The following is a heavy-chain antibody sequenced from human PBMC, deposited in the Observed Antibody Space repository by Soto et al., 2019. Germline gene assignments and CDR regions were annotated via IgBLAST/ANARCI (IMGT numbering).Heavy chain of an antibody. V-gene: IGHV1-69*01. J-gene: IGHJ4*02. CDR3: ASGASRWYPYFFDS. CDR2: IIPYYNTL. Sequence: QAQVVQSGAEVRKPGSSVKLSCKASEGTFNSYAIAWVRQAPGQGLEWMGGIIPYYNTLNYAQKFQDRVTSTAADSTNTVYMELSSLRSDDTAVYFWASGASRWYPYFFDSWAQGTLVTVSS. D-gene: IGHD6-13*01. CDR1: EGTFNSYA.